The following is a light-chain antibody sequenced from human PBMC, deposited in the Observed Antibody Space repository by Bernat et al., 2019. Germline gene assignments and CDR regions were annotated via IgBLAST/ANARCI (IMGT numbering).Light chain of an antibody. CDR1: QSIGSNY. CDR2: GAS. CDR3: QQYGTSPFT. J-gene: IGKJ3*01. Sequence: IVLTQSPGTLSLSSGERATLSCRASQSIGSNYLAWFQQKPGQAPRLLIYGASSRATGIPDRFSGSGSGTDFTLTIGRLEPEDFAVYYCQQYGTSPFTFGPGTKVDIK. V-gene: IGKV3-20*01.